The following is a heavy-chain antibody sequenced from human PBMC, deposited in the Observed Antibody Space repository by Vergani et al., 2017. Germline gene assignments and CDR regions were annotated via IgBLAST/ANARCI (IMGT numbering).Heavy chain of an antibody. CDR2: IWYDGSNK. CDR1: GFTFSSYG. Sequence: QVQLVESGGGVVQPGRSLRLSCAASGFTFSSYGMHWVRQAPGKGLEWVAVIWYDGSNKYYADSVKGRFTISRDNSKNTLYLQMNSLRAEDTAVYYCAREGGGWYYYYYGMDVWGQGTTVTVSS. J-gene: IGHJ6*02. D-gene: IGHD6-19*01. CDR3: AREGGGWYYYYYGMDV. V-gene: IGHV3-33*01.